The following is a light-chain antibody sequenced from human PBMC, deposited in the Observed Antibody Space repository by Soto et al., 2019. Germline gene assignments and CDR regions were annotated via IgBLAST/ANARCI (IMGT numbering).Light chain of an antibody. CDR1: QSVTGSY. Sequence: EIVLTQSPGTLSLSPGERATLSCRASQSVTGSYLAWYQQKPGQAPRVLIYGASSRATGIPDRFSGSGSGTDFTLTISRLEPEDFAVYYWQQYGSSPCTFGQGTQLEIK. V-gene: IGKV3-20*01. CDR2: GAS. CDR3: QQYGSSPCT. J-gene: IGKJ2*02.